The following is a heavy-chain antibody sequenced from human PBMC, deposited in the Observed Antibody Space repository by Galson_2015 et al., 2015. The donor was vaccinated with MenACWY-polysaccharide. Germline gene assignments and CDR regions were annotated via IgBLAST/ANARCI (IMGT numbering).Heavy chain of an antibody. CDR1: GFSLSTSGMC. CDR3: ARILEYSSSVGEFDY. V-gene: IGHV2-70*11. J-gene: IGHJ4*02. Sequence: PALVKPTQTLTLTCTSSGFSLSTSGMCVSWIRQPPGKALEWLARLDWDDDKYYSTSLKTRLTISKDTSKNQVVLTMTNMDPVDTATYYCARILEYSSSVGEFDYWGQGTLVTVSS. D-gene: IGHD6-6*01. CDR2: LDWDDDK.